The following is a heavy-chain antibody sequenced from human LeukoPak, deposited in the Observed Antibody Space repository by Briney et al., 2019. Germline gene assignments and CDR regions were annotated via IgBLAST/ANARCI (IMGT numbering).Heavy chain of an antibody. J-gene: IGHJ3*02. CDR2: IYHSGST. CDR1: GYSISSGYY. V-gene: IGHV4-38-2*02. D-gene: IGHD3-22*01. Sequence: SETLSLTCTVSGYSISSGYYWGWIRQSPGKRLEWIGSIYHSGSTYYNPSLKSRVTISVDTSKNQFSLKLNSVTAADTAVYFCARGPYSYDSSGAFDIWGQGTMVTVSS. CDR3: ARGPYSYDSSGAFDI.